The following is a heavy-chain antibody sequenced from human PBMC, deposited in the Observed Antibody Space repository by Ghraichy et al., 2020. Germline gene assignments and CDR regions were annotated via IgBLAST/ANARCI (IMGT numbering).Heavy chain of an antibody. D-gene: IGHD3-10*01. Sequence: GGSRLSCAASGFTFSGYTMTLVRQAPGKGLEWVSSISSSGTYVYYGDSVKGRFTISRDNAKQSLFLQMNTLRAEDTAVYYCARGGSGSYPRDDAFDNWGQGTMVTVSS. CDR2: ISSSGTYV. J-gene: IGHJ3*02. CDR3: ARGGSGSYPRDDAFDN. V-gene: IGHV3-21*01. CDR1: GFTFSGYT.